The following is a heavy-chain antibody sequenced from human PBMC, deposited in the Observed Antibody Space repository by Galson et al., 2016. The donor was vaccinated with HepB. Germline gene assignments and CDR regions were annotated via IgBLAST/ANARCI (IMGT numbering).Heavy chain of an antibody. D-gene: IGHD6-19*01. CDR2: IKSDGSST. CDR1: GFTFSSYW. Sequence: SLRLSCAASGFTFSSYWMHWVRQAPGKGLVWVSRIKSDGSSTTYADSMKGRFTISRDNAKNTMYLQMNSLRAEDTALYYCARGLQPWVVGDIDYWGQGSLVTVSS. J-gene: IGHJ4*02. V-gene: IGHV3-74*03. CDR3: ARGLQPWVVGDIDY.